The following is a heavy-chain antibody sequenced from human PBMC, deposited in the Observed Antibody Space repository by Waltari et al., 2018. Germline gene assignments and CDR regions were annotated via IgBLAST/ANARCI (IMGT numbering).Heavy chain of an antibody. J-gene: IGHJ6*03. Sequence: QVQLQESGPGLVKPSATLSLTCTVSGGSISSYYWSWIRQPPGTGLEWIGYIYYSGSTNYNPSLKSRVTISVDTSKNQFSLKLSSVTAADTAVYYCARLRGSSIAARRPGSYYMDVWGKGTTVTVSS. D-gene: IGHD6-6*01. CDR1: GGSISSYY. CDR2: IYYSGST. CDR3: ARLRGSSIAARRPGSYYMDV. V-gene: IGHV4-59*01.